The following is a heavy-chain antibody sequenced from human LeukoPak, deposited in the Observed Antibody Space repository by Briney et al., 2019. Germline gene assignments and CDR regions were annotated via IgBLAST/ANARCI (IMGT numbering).Heavy chain of an antibody. CDR3: ARVGYSSSSGNIFDY. V-gene: IGHV4-4*07. Sequence: SETLSLTCTVSGGSISSYYWSWIRQPAGKGLEWIGRIYTSGSTNYNPSLKSRVTMSVDTSKNQFSLKLSSVTAADTAVYYCARVGYSSSSGNIFDYWGQGTPVTVYS. J-gene: IGHJ4*02. D-gene: IGHD6-13*01. CDR2: IYTSGST. CDR1: GGSISSYY.